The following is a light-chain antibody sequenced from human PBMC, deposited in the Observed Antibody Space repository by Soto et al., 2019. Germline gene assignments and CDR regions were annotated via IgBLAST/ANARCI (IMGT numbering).Light chain of an antibody. CDR2: AAY. CDR3: QKYNSAPPYT. Sequence: DIQMTQSPSSLSASVGDRVTITCRASQGISNYLAWYQQKPGKVPKLLIYAAYTLQSGVPSRFGGSGSGTDFTLTISSLQPEDVATYYCQKYNSAPPYTFGQGTKLEIK. CDR1: QGISNY. V-gene: IGKV1-27*01. J-gene: IGKJ2*01.